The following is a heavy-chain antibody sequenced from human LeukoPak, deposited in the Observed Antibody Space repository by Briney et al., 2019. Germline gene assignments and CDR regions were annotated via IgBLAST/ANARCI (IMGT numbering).Heavy chain of an antibody. CDR3: ARGTFGVDYYYYYYMDV. V-gene: IGHV3-23*01. CDR2: ISGSGGST. Sequence: GGSLRLSCAASGFTFSSYAMSWVRQAPGKGLEWVSAISGSGGSTYYADSVKGRFTISRDNSKNTLYLQMNSLRAEDTAVYYCARGTFGVDYYYYYYMDVWGKGTTVTVSS. J-gene: IGHJ6*03. CDR1: GFTFSSYA. D-gene: IGHD3-3*01.